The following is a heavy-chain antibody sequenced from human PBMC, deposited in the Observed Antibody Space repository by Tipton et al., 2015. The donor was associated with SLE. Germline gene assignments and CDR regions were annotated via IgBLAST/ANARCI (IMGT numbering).Heavy chain of an antibody. V-gene: IGHV3-48*03. CDR1: EFTFSSYE. CDR2: ISSSGSTI. Sequence: SLRLSCAASEFTFSSYEMNWVRQAPGKGLEWVSYISSSGSTIYYADSVKGRFTISRDNAKNSLYLQMNSLRAEDTAVYYCANVGGYGDFDYWGQGTLVTVSS. CDR3: ANVGGYGDFDY. J-gene: IGHJ4*02. D-gene: IGHD4-17*01.